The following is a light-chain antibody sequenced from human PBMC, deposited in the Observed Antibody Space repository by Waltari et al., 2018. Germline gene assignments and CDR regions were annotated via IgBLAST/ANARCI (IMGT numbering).Light chain of an antibody. CDR3: QQYYGLPLT. V-gene: IGKV3-15*01. Sequence: TVMTQSPATLSVSPGERVTFPCRASQNTYTNLAWYQQKPGQAPKFLVYGASTRDSGIPVRFSGSGSGTEFTLTISSLQSEDCAVYFCQQYYGLPLTFGRGSKVEIK. CDR1: QNTYTN. J-gene: IGKJ4*01. CDR2: GAS.